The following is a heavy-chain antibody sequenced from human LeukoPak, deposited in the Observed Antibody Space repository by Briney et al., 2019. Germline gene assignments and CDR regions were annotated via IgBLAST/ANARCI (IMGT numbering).Heavy chain of an antibody. Sequence: SETLSLTCTVSGGSISSSSYYWGWIRQPPGKGLEWIGYIYYSGSTNYNPSLKSRVTISVDTSKNQFSLKLSSVTAADTAVYYCASSPLPNDYVWGSYHSPDYYFDYWGQGTLVTVSS. CDR3: ASSPLPNDYVWGSYHSPDYYFDY. CDR2: IYYSGST. CDR1: GGSISSSSYY. D-gene: IGHD3-16*02. V-gene: IGHV4-61*05. J-gene: IGHJ4*02.